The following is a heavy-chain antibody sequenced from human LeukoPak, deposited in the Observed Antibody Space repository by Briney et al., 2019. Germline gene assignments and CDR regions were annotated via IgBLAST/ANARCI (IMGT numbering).Heavy chain of an antibody. Sequence: GGSLRLACAASGFTFDDYGMRWVRQATGKVLEWVSGINWNGGSTGYADSVKGRFTISRDNDKNSLYLQMNSLRAEDTALYYCARFDGGMATNPELDYWGQGTLVTVSS. CDR2: INWNGGST. CDR1: GFTFDDYG. D-gene: IGHD5-24*01. V-gene: IGHV3-20*04. J-gene: IGHJ4*02. CDR3: ARFDGGMATNPELDY.